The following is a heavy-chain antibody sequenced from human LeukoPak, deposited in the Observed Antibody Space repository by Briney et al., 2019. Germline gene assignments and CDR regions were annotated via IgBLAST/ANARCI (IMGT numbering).Heavy chain of an antibody. D-gene: IGHD3-22*01. CDR1: GYTFTGYY. J-gene: IGHJ5*02. CDR2: INPNSGGT. Sequence: ASVKVSCKASGYTFTGYYMHWVRQAPGQGLEWMGRINPNSGGTNYAQKFQGRVTMTRDTSISTAYMELSRLRSDDTAVYYCARDLIPLYYDSSGWFDHWGQGTLVTVSS. V-gene: IGHV1-2*06. CDR3: ARDLIPLYYDSSGWFDH.